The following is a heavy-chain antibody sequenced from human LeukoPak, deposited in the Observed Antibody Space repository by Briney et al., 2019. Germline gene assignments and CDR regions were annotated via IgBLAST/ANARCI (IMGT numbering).Heavy chain of an antibody. CDR2: IYTSGST. CDR3: ARDGGGGEEQQLVQDAFDI. CDR1: GGSISSYY. D-gene: IGHD6-13*01. Sequence: PSETLSLTCTVSGGSISSYYWSWIRQPAGKGLEWIGRIYTSGSTNYNPSLKSRVTMSVDTSKNQCSLKLSSVTAADTAVYYCARDGGGGEEQQLVQDAFDIWGQGTMVTVSS. V-gene: IGHV4-4*07. J-gene: IGHJ3*02.